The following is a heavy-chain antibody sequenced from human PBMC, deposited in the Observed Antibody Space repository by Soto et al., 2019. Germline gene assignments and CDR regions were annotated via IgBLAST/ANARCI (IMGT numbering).Heavy chain of an antibody. D-gene: IGHD3-22*01. Sequence: PGESLKISCRGSGYIFTNYWIAWVRQMPGKGLEWMGVIYPGDSDTRYSPSFKGQVTISADKSITTAYLQWSGLKASDTAMYYCARPKGDHRATYDSSDCWALDMWGQGTMVTVSS. CDR3: ARPKGDHRATYDSSDCWALDM. J-gene: IGHJ3*02. CDR2: IYPGDSDT. V-gene: IGHV5-51*01. CDR1: GYIFTNYW.